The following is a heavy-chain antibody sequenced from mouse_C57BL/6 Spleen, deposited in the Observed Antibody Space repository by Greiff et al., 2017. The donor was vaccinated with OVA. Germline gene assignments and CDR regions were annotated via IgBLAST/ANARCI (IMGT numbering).Heavy chain of an antibody. CDR1: GFTFSNYW. D-gene: IGHD1-1*01. CDR2: IRLKSDNYAT. J-gene: IGHJ2*01. Sequence: DVQLQESGGGLVQPGGSMKLSCVASGFTFSNYWMNWVRQSPEKGLEWVAQIRLKSDNYATHYAESVKGRFTISRDDSKSSVYLQMNNLRAEDTGIYYGTRRGRYYGSSYGFDYWGQGTTLTVSS. V-gene: IGHV6-3*01. CDR3: TRRGRYYGSSYGFDY.